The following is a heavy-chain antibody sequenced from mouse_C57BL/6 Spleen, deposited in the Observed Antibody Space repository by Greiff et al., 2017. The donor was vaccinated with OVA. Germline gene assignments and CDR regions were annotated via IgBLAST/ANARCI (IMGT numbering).Heavy chain of an antibody. Sequence: QVQLKQPGAELVMPGASVKLSCKASGYTFTSYWMHWVKQRPGQGLEWIGEIDPSDSYTNYTQKFKGKSTLTVDKSASTAYMQLSSLTSEDSAVYYFSRMASDGPLDYFDYWGQGTTLTVSS. CDR3: SRMASDGPLDYFDY. J-gene: IGHJ2*01. D-gene: IGHD2-3*01. V-gene: IGHV1-69*01. CDR2: IDPSDSYT. CDR1: GYTFTSYW.